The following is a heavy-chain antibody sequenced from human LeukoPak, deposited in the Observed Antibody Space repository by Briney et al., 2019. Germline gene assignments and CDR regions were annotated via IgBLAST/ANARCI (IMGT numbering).Heavy chain of an antibody. CDR1: GFTFSSYA. J-gene: IGHJ4*02. Sequence: LPGGSLRLSCAASGFTFSSYAMSWVRQAPGKGLEWVSAISGSGGSTYYADSVEGRFTISRDNSKNTLYLQMNSLIAEDTAVYYCAKRTITIFGGEFDYWGQGTLVTVSS. D-gene: IGHD3-9*01. CDR2: ISGSGGST. V-gene: IGHV3-23*01. CDR3: AKRTITIFGGEFDY.